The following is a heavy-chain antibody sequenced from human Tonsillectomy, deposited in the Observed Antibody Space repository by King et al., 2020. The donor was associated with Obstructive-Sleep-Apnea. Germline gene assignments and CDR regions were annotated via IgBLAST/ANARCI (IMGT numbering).Heavy chain of an antibody. D-gene: IGHD3-10*01. J-gene: IGHJ5*02. CDR2: ISGSGGST. CDR1: GFTFSSYA. Sequence: VQLVESGGGLVQPGGSLRLSCAASGFTFSSYAMSWVRQAPGKGLEWVSAISGSGGSTYYADSVKGRFTISRDNSKNTLYLQMNSLRAEDTAVYYCAKDGLLWFGELKYNWFDPWGQGTLVTVSS. V-gene: IGHV3-23*04. CDR3: AKDGLLWFGELKYNWFDP.